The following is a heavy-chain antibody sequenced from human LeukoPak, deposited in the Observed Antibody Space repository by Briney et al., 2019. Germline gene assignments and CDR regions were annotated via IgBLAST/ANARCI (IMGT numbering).Heavy chain of an antibody. CDR1: GFSFNTYA. V-gene: IGHV3-23*01. CDR3: AELGITMIGGV. J-gene: IGHJ6*04. Sequence: GGSLRLSCAASGFSFNTYAMTWVRQAPGKGLEWVSTISRSSSGTYYAVPVKGRFTISRDNSKNTLYLQMNSLGAEDTAVYYCAELGITMIGGVWGKGTTVTISS. D-gene: IGHD3-10*02. CDR2: ISRSSSGT.